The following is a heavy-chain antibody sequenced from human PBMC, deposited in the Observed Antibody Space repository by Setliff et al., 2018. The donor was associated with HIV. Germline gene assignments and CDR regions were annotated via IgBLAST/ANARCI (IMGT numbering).Heavy chain of an antibody. D-gene: IGHD6-19*01. V-gene: IGHV3-7*05. J-gene: IGHJ1*01. CDR2: IKQDGSEK. CDR1: GFTFSSYW. CDR3: AGESSIAVAEYFQH. Sequence: QPGGPLRLSCAASGFTFSSYWMSWVRQAPGKGLEWVANIKQDGSEKYYVDSVKGRFTISRDNSKNTLYRQMNSLRAEDTAVYYCAGESSIAVAEYFQHWGQGTLVTVSS.